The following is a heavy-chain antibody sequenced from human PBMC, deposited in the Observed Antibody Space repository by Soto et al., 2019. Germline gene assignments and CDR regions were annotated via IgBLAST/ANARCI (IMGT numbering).Heavy chain of an antibody. Sequence: SETLSLTCTVSGGSSSSYYWSWIRQPPGKGLEWIGYIYYSGSTNYNPSLKSRVTISVDTSKNQFSLKLSSVTAADTAVYYCARHSTYYDILTGYYPLYYFDYWGQGTLVTVSS. CDR3: ARHSTYYDILTGYYPLYYFDY. CDR2: IYYSGST. D-gene: IGHD3-9*01. J-gene: IGHJ4*02. CDR1: GGSSSSYY. V-gene: IGHV4-59*08.